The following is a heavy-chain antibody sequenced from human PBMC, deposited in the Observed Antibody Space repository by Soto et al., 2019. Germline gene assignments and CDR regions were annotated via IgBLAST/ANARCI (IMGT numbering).Heavy chain of an antibody. V-gene: IGHV4-30-4*01. J-gene: IGHJ4*02. CDR3: ARVVAGYDFWSGYPFDY. Sequence: QVQLQESGPGLVKPSQTLSLTCTVSGGSINSGDYYWSWIRQPPGKGLEYIGYIYYKGSTHYNPSLRSRVTISVDTSKNQFSLKLSSVTAADTAVYYCARVVAGYDFWSGYPFDYWGQGTLVAVSS. CDR1: GGSINSGDYY. D-gene: IGHD3-3*01. CDR2: IYYKGST.